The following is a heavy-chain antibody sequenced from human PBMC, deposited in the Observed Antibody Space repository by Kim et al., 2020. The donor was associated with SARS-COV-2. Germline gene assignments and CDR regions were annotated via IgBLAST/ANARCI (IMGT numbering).Heavy chain of an antibody. CDR1: GGSISSYY. J-gene: IGHJ4*02. CDR2: IYTSGST. V-gene: IGHV4-4*07. D-gene: IGHD4-4*01. CDR3: ASSIYSNYAPSSFDY. Sequence: SETLSLTCTVSGGSISSYYWSWIRQPAGKGLEWIGRIYTSGSTNYNPSLKSRVTMSVDTSKNQFSLKLSSVTAADTAVYYCASSIYSNYAPSSFDYWGQGTLVTVSS.